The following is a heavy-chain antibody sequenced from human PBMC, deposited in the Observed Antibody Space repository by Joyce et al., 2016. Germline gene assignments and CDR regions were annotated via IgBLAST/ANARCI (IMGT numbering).Heavy chain of an antibody. Sequence: EVQLVESGGGLVQPGGSLRLSCAAPGFTFSGNSMSWLRQAPGGGLEWVANIKQDGSAVYYLDSVKGRFTVSRDNARSLVHLQMVSLRVEDTALYYCARGKAFDVWGQGTMVTVSS. CDR2: IKQDGSAV. J-gene: IGHJ3*01. V-gene: IGHV3-7*01. CDR3: ARGKAFDV. CDR1: GFTFSGNS.